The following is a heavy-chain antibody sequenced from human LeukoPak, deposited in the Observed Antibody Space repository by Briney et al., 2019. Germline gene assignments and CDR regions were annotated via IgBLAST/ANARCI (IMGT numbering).Heavy chain of an antibody. Sequence: GGSLRLSCAASGFTFNNYGMHWVRQAPGKGLEWVAGMSFDGSQYYVESVKGRFTISRDNSGNTVYLHMTSLRPEDTAVYFCAREGHTSGFCGSFDIWGQGTTVTISS. CDR2: MSFDGSQ. D-gene: IGHD5-12*01. V-gene: IGHV3-30*03. CDR1: GFTFNNYG. J-gene: IGHJ3*02. CDR3: AREGHTSGFCGSFDI.